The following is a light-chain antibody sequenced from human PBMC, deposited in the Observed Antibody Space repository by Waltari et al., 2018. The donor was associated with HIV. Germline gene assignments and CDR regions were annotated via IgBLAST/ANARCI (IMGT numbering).Light chain of an antibody. V-gene: IGLV2-11*01. J-gene: IGLJ3*02. CDR1: SSDVGGYKY. Sequence: QSALTQPRSVSGSPGQSVTISCTGTSSDVGGYKYVYWYQQPPAKAPKLMSYDVTKRPSGVPARFSGSKSVNSASRTSSGLEAEDEADYYCCSYAGSYTLVFGGGTKLTVL. CDR2: DVT. CDR3: CSYAGSYTLV.